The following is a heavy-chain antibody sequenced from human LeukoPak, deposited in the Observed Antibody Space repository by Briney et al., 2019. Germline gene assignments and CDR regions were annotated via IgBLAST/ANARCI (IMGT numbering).Heavy chain of an antibody. J-gene: IGHJ4*02. CDR1: GFTFSIYE. CDR3: AREKINPRGYDFWSGHHDY. Sequence: GGSLRLSCAAPGFTFSIYEMNWVCQAPGKGLEWVSSISSGAATIYYADSVKGRFTISRDNAKNSLYLRMNSLRAEDTAVYYCAREKINPRGYDFWSGHHDYWGQGTLVTVSS. D-gene: IGHD3-3*01. CDR2: ISSGAATI. V-gene: IGHV3-48*03.